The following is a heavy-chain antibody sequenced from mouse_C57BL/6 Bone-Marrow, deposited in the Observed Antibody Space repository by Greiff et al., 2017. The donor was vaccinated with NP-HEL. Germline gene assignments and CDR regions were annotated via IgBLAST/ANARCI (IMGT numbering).Heavy chain of an antibody. D-gene: IGHD4-1*01. CDR2: ISYSGST. Sequence: EVQLQESGPGLAKPSQTLSLTCSVTGYSITSDYWNWIRKFPGHKLEYMGYISYSGSTHYNPSLKSRISISRDTSKNQYYLQWNSVTTEDTAEYYCARRPDWDGHFDYWGQGTTLTVSS. CDR3: ARRPDWDGHFDY. J-gene: IGHJ2*01. V-gene: IGHV3-8*01. CDR1: GYSITSDY.